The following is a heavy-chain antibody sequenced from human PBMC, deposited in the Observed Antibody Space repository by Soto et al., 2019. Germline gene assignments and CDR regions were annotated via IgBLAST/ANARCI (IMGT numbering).Heavy chain of an antibody. Sequence: QITLKESGPTVVKPTETLTLTCTFSGFSLTTSGVGVGWVRQSPGKAPEWLALIYWDDDKRYSTSLKSRLTITKDTSKNQGVLTMANVDPADTATYYCAHRVLRTVFGLVTTTAIYFDFWGQGTPVAVSS. V-gene: IGHV2-5*02. CDR2: IYWDDDK. J-gene: IGHJ4*02. CDR1: GFSLTTSGVG. CDR3: AHRVLRTVFGLVTTTAIYFDF. D-gene: IGHD3-3*01.